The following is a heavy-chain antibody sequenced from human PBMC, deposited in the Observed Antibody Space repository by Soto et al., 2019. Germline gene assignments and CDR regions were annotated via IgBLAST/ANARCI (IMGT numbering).Heavy chain of an antibody. D-gene: IGHD3-22*01. CDR3: ARDTGPITMIVVAPNGMDV. CDR2: ISYDGSNK. Sequence: GGSLRLSCAASGFTFSSYAMHWVRQAPGKGLEWVAVISYDGSNKYYADSVKGRFTISRDNSKNTLYLQMNSLRAEDTAVYYCARDTGPITMIVVAPNGMDVWGQGTTVTVSS. J-gene: IGHJ6*02. CDR1: GFTFSSYA. V-gene: IGHV3-30-3*01.